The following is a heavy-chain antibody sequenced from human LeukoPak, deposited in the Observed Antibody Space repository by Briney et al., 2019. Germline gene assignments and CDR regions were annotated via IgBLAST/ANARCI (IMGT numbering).Heavy chain of an antibody. Sequence: GGSLRLSCAASGFTFSSYSMNWVRQAPGKGLEWVSSISSSSSYIYYADSVKGRFTISRDNAKNSLYLQMNSLSAEDTAVYYCARMTGIAVAGTGYWGQGTLVTVSS. D-gene: IGHD6-19*01. CDR1: GFTFSSYS. CDR3: ARMTGIAVAGTGY. J-gene: IGHJ4*02. V-gene: IGHV3-21*01. CDR2: ISSSSSYI.